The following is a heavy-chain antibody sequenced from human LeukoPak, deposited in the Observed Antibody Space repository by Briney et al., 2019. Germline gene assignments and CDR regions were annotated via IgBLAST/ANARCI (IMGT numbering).Heavy chain of an antibody. CDR3: SRITTNGYFEY. D-gene: IGHD1-1*01. CDR1: GFTFSSFW. V-gene: IGHV3-7*01. Sequence: GGTLRLSCSASGFTFSSFWMGWVRQAPGKGLEWVASIRWDDERHHVDSVTGRFSVSRDNAKNSLYLQMNSLRAEDTAVYFCSRITTNGYFEYWGQGALVTVSS. CDR2: IRWDDER. J-gene: IGHJ4*02.